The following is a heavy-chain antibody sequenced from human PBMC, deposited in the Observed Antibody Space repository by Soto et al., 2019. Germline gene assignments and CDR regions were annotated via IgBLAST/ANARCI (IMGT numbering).Heavy chain of an antibody. CDR3: ARDRVGQQLVNYYYYYGMDV. V-gene: IGHV6-1*01. CDR1: GDSVSSNSAA. CDR2: TYYRSKWYN. D-gene: IGHD6-13*01. Sequence: QVQLQQSGPGLVKPSQTLSLTCAISGDSVSSNSAAWNWIRQSPSRGLEWLGRTYYRSKWYNDYAVSVKSRITINPDTSKNQFSLQLNSVTPEDTAVYYCARDRVGQQLVNYYYYYGMDVWGQGTTVTVSS. J-gene: IGHJ6*02.